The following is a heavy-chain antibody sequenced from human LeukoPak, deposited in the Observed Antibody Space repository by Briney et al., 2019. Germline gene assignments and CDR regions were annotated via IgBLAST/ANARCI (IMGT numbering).Heavy chain of an antibody. V-gene: IGHV1-69*13. Sequence: SVKVSCKASGSTFSSYAISWVRQAPGQGLEWMGGIIPVFGTANYAQKFQGRVTITADESTSTAYMELSSLRSEDTAVYYCARSGDPSLTTVVTNWFDPWGQGTLVTVSS. J-gene: IGHJ5*02. D-gene: IGHD4-23*01. CDR2: IIPVFGTA. CDR3: ARSGDPSLTTVVTNWFDP. CDR1: GSTFSSYA.